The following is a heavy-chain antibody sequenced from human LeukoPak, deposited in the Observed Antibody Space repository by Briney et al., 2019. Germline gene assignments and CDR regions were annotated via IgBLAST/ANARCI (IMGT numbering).Heavy chain of an antibody. CDR1: GGSISNYY. J-gene: IGHJ4*02. V-gene: IGHV4-59*01. CDR3: ARGVGSGYTDY. CDR2: ISYSGNT. Sequence: SETLSLTCTVSGGSISNYYWTWVRQPPGKGLEWVGFISYSGNTNYNTSLKSRVTISLDTSKNQFSLKLISVTAADPAVYYCARGVGSGYTDYWGQGALVTVSS. D-gene: IGHD3-22*01.